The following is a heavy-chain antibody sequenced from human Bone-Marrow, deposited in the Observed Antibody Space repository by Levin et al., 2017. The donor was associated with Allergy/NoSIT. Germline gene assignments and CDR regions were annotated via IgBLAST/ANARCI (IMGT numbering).Heavy chain of an antibody. J-gene: IGHJ4*02. Sequence: PGGSLRLSCAASGFTFSDYYMSWIRQAPGKGLEWVSYISSSGSTIYYADSVKGRFTISRDNAKNSLYLQMNSLRAEDTAVYYCARDRFTGTRRLRGYYFDYWGQGTLVTVSS. CDR3: ARDRFTGTRRLRGYYFDY. CDR2: ISSSGSTI. CDR1: GFTFSDYY. V-gene: IGHV3-11*01. D-gene: IGHD4-23*01.